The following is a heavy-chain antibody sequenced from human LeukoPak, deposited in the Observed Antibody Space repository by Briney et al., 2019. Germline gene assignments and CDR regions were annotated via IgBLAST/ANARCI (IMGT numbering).Heavy chain of an antibody. V-gene: IGHV5-10-1*01. CDR1: AYSFTSDW. CDR2: IDPSDSYT. CDR3: ARQRRNPGDFDY. D-gene: IGHD1-1*01. J-gene: IGHJ4*02. Sequence: GESLRISCKGSAYSFTSDWISWVRQMPGKGLEWMGRIDPSDSYTDYSPSFQGHVFISADKSISTAYLQWSSLQASDTAMYYCARQRRNPGDFDYWGQGTLVTVSS.